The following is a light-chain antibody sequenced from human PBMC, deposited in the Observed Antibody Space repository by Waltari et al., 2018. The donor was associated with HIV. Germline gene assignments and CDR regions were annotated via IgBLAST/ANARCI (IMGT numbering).Light chain of an antibody. CDR3: MQATHWSIT. Sequence: DVVMTQSPLSLPVTLGQPASISCRSSQSLVDTDGNTYLNWFQQRPGQSPGRLMYRASHRDSGVPDRFSGSGSGTDFTLKISRVEADDIGIYYCMQATHWSITFGQGTRLEIK. V-gene: IGKV2-30*01. CDR2: RAS. J-gene: IGKJ5*01. CDR1: QSLVDTDGNTY.